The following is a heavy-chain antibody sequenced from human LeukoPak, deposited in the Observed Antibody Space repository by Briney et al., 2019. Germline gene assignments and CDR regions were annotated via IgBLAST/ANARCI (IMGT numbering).Heavy chain of an antibody. CDR1: GGSFSGYY. D-gene: IGHD3-10*01. CDR2: INHSGST. CDR3: ARVRITMVRGVNNYYYGMDV. Sequence: SETLSLTCAVYGGSFSGYYWSWIRQPPGKGLEWIGEINHSGSTNYNPSLKSRVTISVDTSKNQFSLKLSSVTAADTAVYYCARVRITMVRGVNNYYYGMDVWGKGTTVTVSS. V-gene: IGHV4-34*01. J-gene: IGHJ6*04.